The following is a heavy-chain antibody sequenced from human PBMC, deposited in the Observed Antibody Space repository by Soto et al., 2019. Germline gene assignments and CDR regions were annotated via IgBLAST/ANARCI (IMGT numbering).Heavy chain of an antibody. J-gene: IGHJ1*01. CDR2: IYPGDSDT. CDR3: ARTAAAGKYYYPEYFQH. D-gene: IGHD6-13*01. Sequence: GESLKISCKGSGYSFTSYWIGWVRQMPGKGLECMGIIYPGDSDTRYRPSFQGQVTISADKSISTAYLQWSSLKASDTAMYYCARTAAAGKYYYPEYFQHWGQGTLVTRLL. CDR1: GYSFTSYW. V-gene: IGHV5-51*01.